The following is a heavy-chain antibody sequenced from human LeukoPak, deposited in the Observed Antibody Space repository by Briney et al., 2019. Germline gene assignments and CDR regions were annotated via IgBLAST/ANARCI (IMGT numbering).Heavy chain of an antibody. CDR1: GGSISSCGYY. CDR2: IYYSGST. J-gene: IGHJ4*02. Sequence: SETLSLTCTVSGGSISSCGYYWSWIRQHPGKGLEWIGYIYYSGSTYYNPSLKSRVTISVDTSKNQFSLKLSSVTAADTAVYYCASGGSNSGDYWGQGTLVTVSS. CDR3: ASGGSNSGDY. D-gene: IGHD4-11*01. V-gene: IGHV4-31*03.